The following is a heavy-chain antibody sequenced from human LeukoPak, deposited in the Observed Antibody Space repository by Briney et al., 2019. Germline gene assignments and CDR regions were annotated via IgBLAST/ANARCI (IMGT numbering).Heavy chain of an antibody. CDR3: ARTYCSGGSCHFDY. Sequence: SETLSLTCTVSGGSISSYYWNWIRQPPGKGLEGIGYIYYSGNTDSNPSLKSRVTISVDTSKNQFSLKLSSVTAADTAVYYCARTYCSGGSCHFDYWGQGTLVTVSS. CDR2: IYYSGNT. D-gene: IGHD2-15*01. CDR1: GGSISSYY. J-gene: IGHJ4*02. V-gene: IGHV4-59*08.